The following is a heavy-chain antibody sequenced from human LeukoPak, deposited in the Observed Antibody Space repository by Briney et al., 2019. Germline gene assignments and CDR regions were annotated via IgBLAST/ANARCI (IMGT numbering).Heavy chain of an antibody. V-gene: IGHV3-23*01. CDR1: GITFNNYD. D-gene: IGHD3-10*01. CDR3: AKEIGSGYPFDY. Sequence: GGSLRLSCAASGITFNNYDMSWVRQAPGKGLEWVSAISGGGDITYYADSVKGRSTISRDNSKNTLYLQMNSLRAEDTAVYYCAKEIGSGYPFDYWGQGTLVTVSS. J-gene: IGHJ4*02. CDR2: ISGGGDIT.